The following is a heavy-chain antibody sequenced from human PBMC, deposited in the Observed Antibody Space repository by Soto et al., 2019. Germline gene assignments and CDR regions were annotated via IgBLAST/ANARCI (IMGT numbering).Heavy chain of an antibody. J-gene: IGHJ4*02. CDR2: TYYSGST. Sequence: SETLSLTCTVSGGSISSYYWSWIRQPPGKGLEWIGYTYYSGSTNYNPSLKSRVTISVDTSKNQFSLKLSSVTAADTAVYYCARGGTTVVKSHFDYWGQGTLVTVSS. D-gene: IGHD4-17*01. CDR1: GGSISSYY. CDR3: ARGGTTVVKSHFDY. V-gene: IGHV4-59*01.